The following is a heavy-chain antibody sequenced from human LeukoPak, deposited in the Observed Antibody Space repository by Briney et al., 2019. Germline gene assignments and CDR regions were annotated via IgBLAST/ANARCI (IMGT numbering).Heavy chain of an antibody. V-gene: IGHV3-48*03. CDR1: GFTFSSSE. J-gene: IGHJ3*02. D-gene: IGHD2-15*01. CDR3: AREDTRDAFDI. Sequence: GGSLRLSCAASGFTFSSSEMSWVRQTPGKGLEWVAYTNSGGSNIFYADSVKGRSTISRDNAKDSLYLQMNSLRAGDTALYFCAREDTRDAFDIWGRGTMVTVSS. CDR2: TNSGGSNI.